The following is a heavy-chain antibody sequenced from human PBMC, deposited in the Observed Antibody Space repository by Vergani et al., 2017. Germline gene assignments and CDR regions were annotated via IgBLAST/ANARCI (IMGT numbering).Heavy chain of an antibody. Sequence: VQLVESGGGVVQPGRSLRLSCAASGFAFDDYGMSWVRQAPGKGLEWVSGINWNGGSTGYADSVKGRFTISRDNAKNSLYLQMNSLRAEDTALYYCARNPPGYDSSGYYRLFDYWGQGTLVTVSS. CDR2: INWNGGST. V-gene: IGHV3-20*04. D-gene: IGHD3-22*01. CDR3: ARNPPGYDSSGYYRLFDY. J-gene: IGHJ4*02. CDR1: GFAFDDYG.